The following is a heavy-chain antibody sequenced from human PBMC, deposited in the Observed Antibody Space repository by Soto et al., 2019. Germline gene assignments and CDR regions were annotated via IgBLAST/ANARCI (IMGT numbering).Heavy chain of an antibody. CDR3: ASEYCSGGSCHYYGMDV. CDR2: IWYDGSNK. CDR1: GFTFSSYG. J-gene: IGHJ6*02. Sequence: QVQLVESGGGVVQPGRSLRLSCAASGFTFSSYGMHWVRQAPGKGLEWVAVIWYDGSNKYYADSVKGRFTISRDNSKNTLYLQMNSLRAEDTAVYYCASEYCSGGSCHYYGMDVWGQGTTVTVSS. D-gene: IGHD2-15*01. V-gene: IGHV3-33*01.